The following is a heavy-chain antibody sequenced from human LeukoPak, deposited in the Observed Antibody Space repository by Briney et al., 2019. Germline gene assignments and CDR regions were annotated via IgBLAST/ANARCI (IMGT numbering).Heavy chain of an antibody. D-gene: IGHD2-8*01. V-gene: IGHV3-15*01. CDR2: IKSKTAGRTT. CDR3: TTDPIVQSRGFDF. Sequence: PGGSLRLSCAASGFTFSIAWMSWVRQAPGKGLEWVGRIKSKTAGRTTDFAAPVKGRFTISRDDSKNTLYLQVNSLKTEDTAVYYCTTDPIVQSRGFDFWGQGTLVTVSS. CDR1: GFTFSIAW. J-gene: IGHJ4*02.